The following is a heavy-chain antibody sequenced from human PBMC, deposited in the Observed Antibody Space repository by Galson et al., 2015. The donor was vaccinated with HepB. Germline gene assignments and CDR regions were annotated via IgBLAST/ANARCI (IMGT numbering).Heavy chain of an antibody. D-gene: IGHD3-9*01. Sequence: SVKVSCKASGGTFSSYAISWVRQAPGQGLEWMGGIIPIFGTANYAQKFQGRVTITADESTSTAYMELSSLRSEDTAVYYCARSEYYDKRKAYYYYYMDVWGKGTTVTVSS. V-gene: IGHV1-69*13. J-gene: IGHJ6*03. CDR3: ARSEYYDKRKAYYYYYMDV. CDR2: IIPIFGTA. CDR1: GGTFSSYA.